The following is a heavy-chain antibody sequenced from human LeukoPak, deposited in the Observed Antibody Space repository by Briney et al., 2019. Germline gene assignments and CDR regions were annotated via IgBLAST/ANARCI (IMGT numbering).Heavy chain of an antibody. V-gene: IGHV3-7*03. D-gene: IGHD3-16*01. Sequence: GGSLRLSCAASGFTFSSYWMNWARQASGKGLEWVASIYHNGNVSYYVDSVKGRFTISRDNAKNSLYLQMSNLRAEDTAVYFCARGGGLDVWGQGATVTVSS. CDR3: ARGGGLDV. J-gene: IGHJ6*02. CDR1: GFTFSSYW. CDR2: IYHNGNVS.